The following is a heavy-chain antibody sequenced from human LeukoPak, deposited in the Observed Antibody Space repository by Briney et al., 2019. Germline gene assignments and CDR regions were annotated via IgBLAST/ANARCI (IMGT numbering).Heavy chain of an antibody. CDR3: ARVGYSNPNWFDP. D-gene: IGHD4-11*01. CDR1: GGSISPYY. Sequence: SETLSLTCTVSGGSISPYYWSWIRQPPGKGLEWIGYIHYSGSTNYNPSLKSRVTISVDRSKNQLSLKLSSVTAADTAVYYCARVGYSNPNWFDPWGQGTLVTVSS. J-gene: IGHJ5*02. CDR2: IHYSGST. V-gene: IGHV4-59*12.